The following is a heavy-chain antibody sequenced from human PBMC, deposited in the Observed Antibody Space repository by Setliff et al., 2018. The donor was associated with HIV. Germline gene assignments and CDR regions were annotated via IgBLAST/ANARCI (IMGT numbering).Heavy chain of an antibody. CDR1: GDSIRSRSFY. J-gene: IGHJ5*01. V-gene: IGHV4-39*01. D-gene: IGHD3-3*01. CDR2: IYYVGST. Sequence: SETLSLTCNVSGDSIRSRSFYWAWIRQSPGEKPEWIGTIYYVGSTYYNPYLKSRASIFLDTSKNQFSLKLYSVTAADTAVYYCAGGFWGGPLFDPWGRGTLVTVSS. CDR3: AGGFWGGPLFDP.